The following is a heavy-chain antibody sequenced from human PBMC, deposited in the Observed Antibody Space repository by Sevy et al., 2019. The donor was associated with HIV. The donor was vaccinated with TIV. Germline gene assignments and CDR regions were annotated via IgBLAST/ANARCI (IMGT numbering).Heavy chain of an antibody. D-gene: IGHD2-8*02. CDR3: TTGHDSGAIFDY. J-gene: IGHJ4*02. CDR1: GFTFSESW. V-gene: IGHV3-15*01. Sequence: GGSLRLSCAASGFTFSESWMSWVRQAPGRGLEWVGRIKTETDGGTIDYAAPVKDRFTISRDDSKNTLYLEMNTLKTEDTAVYFCTTGHDSGAIFDYWGQGTLVTVSS. CDR2: IKTETDGGTI.